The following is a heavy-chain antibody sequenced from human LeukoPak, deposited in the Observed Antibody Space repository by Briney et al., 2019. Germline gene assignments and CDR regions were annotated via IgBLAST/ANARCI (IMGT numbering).Heavy chain of an antibody. CDR1: GFTFSSYA. CDR3: ASDMSYSGYYIDY. J-gene: IGHJ4*02. D-gene: IGHD3-3*01. Sequence: GRSLRLSCAASGFTFSSYAMHWVRQAPGEGLEWVALISYDGSNKYYADSVKGRFTISRDNSKNTLYLQVNSLSPEDTAVYHCASDMSYSGYYIDYWGQGTLVTVSS. CDR2: ISYDGSNK. V-gene: IGHV3-30-3*01.